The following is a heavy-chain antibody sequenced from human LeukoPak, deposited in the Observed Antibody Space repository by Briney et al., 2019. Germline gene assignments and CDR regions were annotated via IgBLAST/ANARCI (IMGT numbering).Heavy chain of an antibody. J-gene: IGHJ4*02. CDR1: GGTFSSYA. V-gene: IGHV1-69*01. D-gene: IGHD6-13*01. CDR3: ATLGGSSWYALGY. Sequence: SVKVSCKASGGTFSSYAISWVRQAPGQGLEWMGGIIPIFGTANYAQKFQGRVTITADESTSTAYMELSSLRSEDTAVYYCATLGGSSWYALGYWGQGTLVTVSS. CDR2: IIPIFGTA.